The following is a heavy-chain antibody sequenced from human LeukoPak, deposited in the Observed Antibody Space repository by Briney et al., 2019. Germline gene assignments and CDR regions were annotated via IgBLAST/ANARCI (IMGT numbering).Heavy chain of an antibody. CDR3: AKLALMRTTVEWEDY. D-gene: IGHD4-23*01. CDR2: ISYDGSNK. J-gene: IGHJ4*02. CDR1: GFTFSSYA. Sequence: GGSLRLSCAASGFTFSSYAMHWVRQAPGKGLEWVAVISYDGSNKYYADSVKGRFTISRDNSKNTLYLQMNSLRAEDTAVYYCAKLALMRTTVEWEDYWGQGTLVTVSS. V-gene: IGHV3-30*04.